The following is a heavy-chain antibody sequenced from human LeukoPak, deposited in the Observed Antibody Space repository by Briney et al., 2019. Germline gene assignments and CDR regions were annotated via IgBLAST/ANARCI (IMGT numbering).Heavy chain of an antibody. D-gene: IGHD3-22*01. Sequence: PSETLSLTCAVYGGSFSAYYWSWIRQPPGKGLEWIGEINHSGSTNYNPSLKSRVTISVDTSKDQSSLKLSSVTAADTAVYYCARERTMRYFDLWGRGTLVTVSS. CDR3: ARERTMRYFDL. CDR2: INHSGST. CDR1: GGSFSAYY. V-gene: IGHV4-34*01. J-gene: IGHJ2*01.